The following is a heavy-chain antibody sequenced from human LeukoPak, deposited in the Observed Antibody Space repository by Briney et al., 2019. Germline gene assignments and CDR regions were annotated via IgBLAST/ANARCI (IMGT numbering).Heavy chain of an antibody. CDR2: INPNSGGT. V-gene: IGHV1-2*02. J-gene: IGHJ5*02. D-gene: IGHD6-19*01. CDR3: ARRWSHSRGWYLDWFDP. Sequence: ASVKVSCKASGYTFTGYYMHWVRQAPGQGLEWMGWINPNSGGTNYAQKFQGRVTMTRDTSISTAYMELSRMRSDDTAVYYCARRWSHSRGWYLDWFDPWGQGTLVTVSS. CDR1: GYTFTGYY.